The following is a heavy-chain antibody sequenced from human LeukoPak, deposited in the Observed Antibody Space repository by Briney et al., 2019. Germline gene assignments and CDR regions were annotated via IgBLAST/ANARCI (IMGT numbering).Heavy chain of an antibody. CDR1: GGSFSGYY. D-gene: IGHD3-3*01. V-gene: IGHV4-34*01. CDR2: INHSGST. J-gene: IGHJ4*02. Sequence: ASETLSLTCAVYGGSFSGYYWSWIRQPPGKGLEWIGEINHSGSTNYNPSLKSRVTISVDTSKNQFSLKLSSVTAADTAVYYCARFGRYYDFWSGSTPQYYFDYWGQGTLVTVSS. CDR3: ARFGRYYDFWSGSTPQYYFDY.